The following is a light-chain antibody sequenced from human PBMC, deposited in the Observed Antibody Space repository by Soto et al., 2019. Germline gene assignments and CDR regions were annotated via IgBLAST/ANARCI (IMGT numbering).Light chain of an antibody. CDR3: QQRSNWPPVIT. V-gene: IGKV3-11*01. CDR1: QTFSSH. J-gene: IGKJ5*01. CDR2: DAS. Sequence: EIVLTQSPATLFLSPGERATLSCRASQTFSSHLAWYQQKPGQAPRLLIYDASKRATGIPARFSGRGSGTDFTHNISSLEPEDFAVYYCQQRSNWPPVITFGQGTRLEIK.